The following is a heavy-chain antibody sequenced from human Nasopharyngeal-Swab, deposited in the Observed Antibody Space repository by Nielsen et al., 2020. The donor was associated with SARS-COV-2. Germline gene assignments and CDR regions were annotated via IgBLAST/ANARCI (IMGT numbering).Heavy chain of an antibody. Sequence: GSLRLSCGLNGASFSGYYWGWIRQPPGKGLEWIGDITRSGNTNYNPALKSRVTMSVATSKGEFSLKLASVTAADTAIYFCARVNNGGGLVPASYSFFMDVWGKGTSVAVSS. CDR1: GASFSGYY. CDR3: ARVNNGGGLVPASYSFFMDV. J-gene: IGHJ6*03. CDR2: ITRSGNT. D-gene: IGHD2-2*01. V-gene: IGHV4-34*01.